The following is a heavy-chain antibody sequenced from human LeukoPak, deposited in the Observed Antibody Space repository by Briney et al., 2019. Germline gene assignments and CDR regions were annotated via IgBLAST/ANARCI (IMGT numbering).Heavy chain of an antibody. Sequence: GGSLRLSCAASGFTFSSYSMNWVRQAPGKGLEWLGFLYHSGSITHTTYEPSLRRRASISIDTSRNVLSLSLTSVTAADTAVYHCARGANDHGGMFFGLWGQGTLVAVSS. D-gene: IGHD4-23*01. J-gene: IGHJ4*02. CDR3: ARGANDHGGMFFGL. CDR1: GFTFSSYS. CDR2: LYHSGSIT. V-gene: IGHV3-NL1*01.